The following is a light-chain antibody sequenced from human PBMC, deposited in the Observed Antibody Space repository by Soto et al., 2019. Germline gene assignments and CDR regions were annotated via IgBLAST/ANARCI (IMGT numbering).Light chain of an antibody. CDR1: QSISSW. CDR3: QQYNDYPWT. Sequence: DIPMTQSPSTLSASVGDRVTITCRASQSISSWLAWYQQKPGKAPNLLIYKASTLQSGVPSRFSGGGSGTEFTLTVSSLQPDDFAIYYCQQYNDYPWTFGQGPRWKSN. J-gene: IGKJ1*01. V-gene: IGKV1-5*03. CDR2: KAS.